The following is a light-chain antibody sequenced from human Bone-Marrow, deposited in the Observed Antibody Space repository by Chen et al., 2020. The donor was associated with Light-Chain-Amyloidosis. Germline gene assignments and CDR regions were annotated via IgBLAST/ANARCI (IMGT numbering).Light chain of an antibody. J-gene: IGKJ4*01. V-gene: IGKV3-20*01. CDR3: QQYGTSPLT. CDR2: GSS. CDR1: QTISSHY. Sequence: ETVLTQSPGPLSLSPGEGANLSCRASQTISSHYLTWYQQKFGQAPRLLIYGSSSRATGIPDRFTGSGSGTDFTLTINRLEPEDLAMYYCQQYGTSPLTFGGGTKVEIK.